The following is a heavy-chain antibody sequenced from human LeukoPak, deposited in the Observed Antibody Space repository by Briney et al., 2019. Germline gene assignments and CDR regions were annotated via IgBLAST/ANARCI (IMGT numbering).Heavy chain of an antibody. V-gene: IGHV4-34*01. D-gene: IGHD3-10*01. J-gene: IGHJ6*03. CDR1: GGSFSGYY. Sequence: SETLSLTCAVYGGSFSGYYWSWIRQPPGKGLEWIGEINHSGSTYYNPSLKSRVTISVDTSKNQFSLKLSSVTAADTAVYYCARELYYYGSGSYYTYYYYMDVWGKGTTVTISS. CDR3: ARELYYYGSGSYYTYYYYMDV. CDR2: INHSGST.